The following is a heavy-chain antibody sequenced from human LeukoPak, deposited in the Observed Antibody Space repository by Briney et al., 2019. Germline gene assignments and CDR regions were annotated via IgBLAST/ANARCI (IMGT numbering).Heavy chain of an antibody. CDR1: GFTFSSYW. D-gene: IGHD6-19*01. CDR3: ARTSGGWYPSYYYFDD. J-gene: IGHJ4*02. V-gene: IGHV3-7*03. CDR2: IKQDGSEK. Sequence: GGSLSLSCAASGFTFSSYWMSWVRQAPGKGLEWVGNIKQDGSEKYYVASVKGRFTIPRDNAKHSPYLQMNALRAEDTAVYNCARTSGGWYPSYYYFDDWGQGTLVTVSS.